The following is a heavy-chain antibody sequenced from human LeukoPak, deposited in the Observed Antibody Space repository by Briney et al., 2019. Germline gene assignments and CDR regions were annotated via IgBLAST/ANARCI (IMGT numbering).Heavy chain of an antibody. Sequence: GGSLRLSCAASGFTFDGYAMHWVRQAPGKGLEWVSLISEDGGSTYYVDFVKGRFTISRDNSKNSLYLQMNSLGTEDTAFYYCATSDFAAHFDYWGQGTLVTVSS. CDR3: ATSDFAAHFDY. CDR2: ISEDGGST. V-gene: IGHV3-43*02. CDR1: GFTFDGYA. J-gene: IGHJ4*02. D-gene: IGHD2/OR15-2a*01.